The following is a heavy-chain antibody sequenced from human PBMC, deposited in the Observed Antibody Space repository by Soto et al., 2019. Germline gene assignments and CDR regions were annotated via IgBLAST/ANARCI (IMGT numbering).Heavy chain of an antibody. V-gene: IGHV3-30*18. CDR1: GFTFSSYG. D-gene: IGHD3-22*01. Sequence: GGSLRLSCAASGFTFSSYGMHWVRQAPGKGLEWVAVISYDGSNKYYADSVKGRFTISRDNSKNTLYLQMNSLRAEDTAVYYCAKDAGEYYYDSSGNLDYWGQGILVTVSS. J-gene: IGHJ4*02. CDR3: AKDAGEYYYDSSGNLDY. CDR2: ISYDGSNK.